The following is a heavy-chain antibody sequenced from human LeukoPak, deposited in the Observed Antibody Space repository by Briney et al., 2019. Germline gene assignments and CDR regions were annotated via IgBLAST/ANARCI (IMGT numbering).Heavy chain of an antibody. V-gene: IGHV3-23*01. J-gene: IGHJ4*02. Sequence: GGSLRLSCAASGFTFSSYAMSWVRQAPGKGLEWVSAISGSGGSTYYADSVKGRFTISRDNSKNTLYLQMSSLRAEDTAVYYCAKDKDRWVALDYWGQGTLVTVSS. CDR2: ISGSGGST. CDR3: AKDKDRWVALDY. D-gene: IGHD2-15*01. CDR1: GFTFSSYA.